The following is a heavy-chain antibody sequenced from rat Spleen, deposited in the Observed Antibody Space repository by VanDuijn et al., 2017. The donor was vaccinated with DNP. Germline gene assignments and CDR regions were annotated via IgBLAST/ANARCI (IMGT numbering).Heavy chain of an antibody. CDR3: TRGITTVVRGYFDY. D-gene: IGHD1-1*01. V-gene: IGHV5-46*01. Sequence: EVQLVEYGGGLVQPGRSMKLSCAASELTFITFPMAWVRQAPTKGLEWVASISSSGDSTYYRDSVKGRFTISRDNAKSTLYLQMNSLRSEDTATYYCTRGITTVVRGYFDYWGQGVMVTVSS. J-gene: IGHJ2*01. CDR1: ELTFITFP. CDR2: ISSSGDST.